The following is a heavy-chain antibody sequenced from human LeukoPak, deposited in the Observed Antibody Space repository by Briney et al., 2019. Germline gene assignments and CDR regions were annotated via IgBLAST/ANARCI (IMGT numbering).Heavy chain of an antibody. CDR3: ARVSTVTTFDP. Sequence: ASVKVSCKASGYTFTGYYMHWVRQAPGQGLEWMGIINPSGGSTSYAQKFQGRVTMTRDTSTSTVYMELSSLRSEDTAVYYCARVSTVTTFDPWGQGTLVTVSS. CDR1: GYTFTGYY. V-gene: IGHV1-46*01. J-gene: IGHJ5*02. CDR2: INPSGGST. D-gene: IGHD4-11*01.